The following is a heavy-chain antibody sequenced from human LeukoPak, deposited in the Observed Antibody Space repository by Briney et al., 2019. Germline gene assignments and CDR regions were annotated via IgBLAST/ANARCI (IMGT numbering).Heavy chain of an antibody. D-gene: IGHD3-10*01. V-gene: IGHV1-58*01. CDR2: IVVGSGNP. CDR1: GFTFTSSA. J-gene: IGHJ4*02. Sequence: GASVKVSCKASGFTFTSSAVQWVRQARGQRLEWIGWIVVGSGNPNYAQKFQERVTITRDMSTSTAYMELSSLRSEDTAVYYCAAVASGLPHYFDYWGQGTLVTVSS. CDR3: AAVASGLPHYFDY.